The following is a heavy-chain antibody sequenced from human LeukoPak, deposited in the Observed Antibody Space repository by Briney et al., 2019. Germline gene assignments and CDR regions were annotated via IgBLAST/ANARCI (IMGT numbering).Heavy chain of an antibody. CDR2: IYYSGST. CDR1: GGSISSYY. J-gene: IGHJ4*02. Sequence: SETLSLTCTVSGGSISSYYWSWIRQPPGKGLEWIGYIYYSGSTNYNPSLKSRVTISVDTSKNQFSLKLSSVTAADTAVYYCARDLNYDSSGKNDYWGQGTLVTVSS. V-gene: IGHV4-59*12. D-gene: IGHD3-22*01. CDR3: ARDLNYDSSGKNDY.